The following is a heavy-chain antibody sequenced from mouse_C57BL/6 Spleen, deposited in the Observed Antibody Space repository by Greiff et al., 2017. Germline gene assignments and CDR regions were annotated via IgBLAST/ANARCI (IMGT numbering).Heavy chain of an antibody. D-gene: IGHD2-1*01. CDR1: GFSFHTYA. CDR3: VRHSIYYGNPRAMDY. CDR2: IRSKSNNYAT. V-gene: IGHV10-1*01. Sequence: EVKLVESGGGLVQPKGSLKLSCAASGFSFHTYAINWVRQAPGQGLDWVARIRSKSNNYATYYDDSVKDRFTISRDASESMLYLQMYNLKTEDTAFDYCVRHSIYYGNPRAMDYWGQGTSVTVSS. J-gene: IGHJ4*01.